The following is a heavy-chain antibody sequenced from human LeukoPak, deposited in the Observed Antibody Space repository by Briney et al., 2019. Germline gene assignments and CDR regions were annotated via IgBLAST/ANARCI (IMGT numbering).Heavy chain of an antibody. CDR2: ISGSGGST. V-gene: IGHV3-23*01. J-gene: IGHJ6*03. CDR1: GFTFSSYA. Sequence: GGSLRLSCAASGFTFSSYAMSWVRQAPGKGLEWVSAISGSGGSTYYADSVKGRFTISRDNSKNTLYLQMNSLRAEDTAVYYCAKDSVYWNPITYYYYYMDVWGKGTTVIVSS. CDR3: AKDSVYWNPITYYYYYMDV. D-gene: IGHD1-1*01.